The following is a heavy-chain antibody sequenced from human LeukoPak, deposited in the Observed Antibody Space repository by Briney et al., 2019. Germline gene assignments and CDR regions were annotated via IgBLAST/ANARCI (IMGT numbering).Heavy chain of an antibody. V-gene: IGHV3-20*04. CDR2: ISWNSGSI. Sequence: GGSLRLSCAASGFTFSSYAMSWVRQAPGKGLEWVSGISWNSGSIGYADSVKGRFTISRDNAKNSLYLQMNSLRAEDTAVYYCARDLARMYDSPDYYYYYGMDVWGQGTTVTVSS. J-gene: IGHJ6*02. D-gene: IGHD3-16*01. CDR1: GFTFSSYA. CDR3: ARDLARMYDSPDYYYYYGMDV.